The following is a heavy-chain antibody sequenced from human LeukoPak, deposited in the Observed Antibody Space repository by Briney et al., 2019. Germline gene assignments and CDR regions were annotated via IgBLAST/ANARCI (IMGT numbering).Heavy chain of an antibody. D-gene: IGHD2-2*01. V-gene: IGHV3-23*01. Sequence: GGSLRLSCAASGFTFSSYAMSWVRQAPGKGLEWVSTISGSGGSTYYADSVKGRFTISRDNSKNTLYLQMNSLRAEDTAVYYCAPMRRYCSSTSCLDYWGQGTLVTVSS. CDR1: GFTFSSYA. J-gene: IGHJ4*02. CDR2: ISGSGGST. CDR3: APMRRYCSSTSCLDY.